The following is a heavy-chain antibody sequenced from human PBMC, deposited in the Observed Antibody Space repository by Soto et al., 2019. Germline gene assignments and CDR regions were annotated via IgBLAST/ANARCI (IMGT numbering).Heavy chain of an antibody. CDR1: GGSISSGGYY. Sequence: PSETLSLTCTVSGGSISSGGYYWSWIRQHPGKGLEWIGYIYYSGSTYYNPSLKSRVTISVDTSKNQFSLKLSSVTAADTAVYYYARSSRTEDYYDSSGYSEWGQGTLVTVSS. J-gene: IGHJ4*02. V-gene: IGHV4-31*03. CDR2: IYYSGST. CDR3: ARSSRTEDYYDSSGYSE. D-gene: IGHD3-22*01.